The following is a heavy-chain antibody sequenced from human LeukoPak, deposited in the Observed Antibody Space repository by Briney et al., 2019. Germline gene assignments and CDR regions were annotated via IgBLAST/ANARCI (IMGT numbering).Heavy chain of an antibody. V-gene: IGHV1-46*01. CDR2: INSSDGSA. J-gene: IGHJ4*02. CDR3: ARGGISGTFQYYFDS. Sequence: SVKVSCKASEFIFSTYYIHWVRQAPGQGREWMAIINSSDGSAHFAHNLHPRVTLTRATSTNTVYMEMRGMRSGDTAVYYRARGGISGTFQYYFDSWGQGALVTVSS. D-gene: IGHD1-26*01. CDR1: EFIFSTYY.